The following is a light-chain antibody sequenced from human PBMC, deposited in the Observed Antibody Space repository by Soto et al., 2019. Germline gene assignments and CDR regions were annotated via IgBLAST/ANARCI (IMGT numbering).Light chain of an antibody. V-gene: IGKV3-15*01. Sequence: DIEMTQSPATLSVSPGERATLSCRASQSVDSNLAWYQQKPGQAPRLLIYGASTRATGIPARFSGSGSGTEFTLTISSLQSEDFAVYYCQQYNNWPRTFGQGTRLEV. J-gene: IGKJ5*01. CDR3: QQYNNWPRT. CDR1: QSVDSN. CDR2: GAS.